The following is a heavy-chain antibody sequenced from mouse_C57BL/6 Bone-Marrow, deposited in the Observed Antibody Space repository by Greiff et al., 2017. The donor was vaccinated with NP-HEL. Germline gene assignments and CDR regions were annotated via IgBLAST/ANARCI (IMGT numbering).Heavy chain of an antibody. CDR1: GFNIKDYY. Sequence: EVQGVESGAELVRPGASVKLSCTASGFNIKDYYMHWVKQRPEQGLEWIGRIDPEDGDTEYAPKFQGKATMTAETSSNAAYLQLSRLTSEDTAVYYCTIYYYGSSYPDYWGQGTTLTVSS. D-gene: IGHD1-1*01. CDR2: IDPEDGDT. V-gene: IGHV14-1*01. J-gene: IGHJ2*01. CDR3: TIYYYGSSYPDY.